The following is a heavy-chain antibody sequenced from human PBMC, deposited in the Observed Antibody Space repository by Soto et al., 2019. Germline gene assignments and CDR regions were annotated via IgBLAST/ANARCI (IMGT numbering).Heavy chain of an antibody. V-gene: IGHV4-34*01. CDR3: ARAPKVSGSSQTRPDF. D-gene: IGHD6-6*01. Sequence: PSETLSLTCSIYSGSFSGYYWSWIRQPPGKGLEWIGEISQSGNTNYSPSLKSRVSISIDTSKKQFSLNLASVSGADTAVYYCARAPKVSGSSQTRPDFWGQGTLVTVSS. CDR1: SGSFSGYY. J-gene: IGHJ4*02. CDR2: ISQSGNT.